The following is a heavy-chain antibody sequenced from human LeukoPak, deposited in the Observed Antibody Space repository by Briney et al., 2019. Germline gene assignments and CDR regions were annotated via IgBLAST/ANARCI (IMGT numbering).Heavy chain of an antibody. CDR3: ARGGVVTATNWFDP. CDR1: GYTFTDYY. D-gene: IGHD2-21*02. J-gene: IGHJ5*02. V-gene: IGHV1-2*02. CDR2: INPNSGGT. Sequence: ASVKVSCKASGYTFTDYYMHWVRQAPGQGLEWMGWINPNSGGTNYAQKFQGRVTMTRDTSISTAYMELSRLRSDDTAVYYCARGGVVTATNWFDPWGQGTLVTVSS.